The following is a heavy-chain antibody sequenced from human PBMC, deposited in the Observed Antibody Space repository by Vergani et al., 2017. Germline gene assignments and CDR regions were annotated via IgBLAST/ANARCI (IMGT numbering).Heavy chain of an antibody. CDR1: GFSLSTSGMC. D-gene: IGHD1-20*01. CDR2: IDWDDDN. CDR3: ARLTNLNDIDY. Sequence: QVTLWESGPALVKPTQTLTLPCTFSGFSLSTSGMCLRWIRQPPRKALEWLARIDWDDDNYYSTSLKTSLTISKDTAKNQVFLTMTNMDPVDTATNSCARLTNLNDIDYWGQGTLVTVSS. J-gene: IGHJ4*02. V-gene: IGHV2-70*15.